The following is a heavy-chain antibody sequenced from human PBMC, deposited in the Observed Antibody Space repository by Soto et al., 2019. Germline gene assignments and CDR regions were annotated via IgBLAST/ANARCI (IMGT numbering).Heavy chain of an antibody. CDR3: ARDPYYYGSGRTDYGMDV. V-gene: IGHV1-69*06. Sequence: SVEVSCKASGGTFSSYAISWVRQAPGQGLEWMGGIIPIFGTANYAQKFQGRVTITADKSTSTAYMELSSLRSEDTAVYYCARDPYYYGSGRTDYGMDVWGQGTTVTV. J-gene: IGHJ6*02. CDR1: GGTFSSYA. CDR2: IIPIFGTA. D-gene: IGHD3-10*01.